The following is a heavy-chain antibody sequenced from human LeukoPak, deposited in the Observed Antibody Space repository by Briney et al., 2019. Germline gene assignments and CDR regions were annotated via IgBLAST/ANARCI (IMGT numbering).Heavy chain of an antibody. CDR3: ARSNTGLDY. D-gene: IGHD1-14*01. CDR1: GYTFTGYY. J-gene: IGHJ4*02. V-gene: IGHV1-2*02. CDR2: INPNSGGT. Sequence: ASVKVSCKSSGYTFTGYYMHWVRQAPGQGLEWMGWINPNSGGTNYAEKSQGRVTMTRDTSISTAYMELSRLRSDDTAVYHCARSNTGLDYWGQGTLVTVSS.